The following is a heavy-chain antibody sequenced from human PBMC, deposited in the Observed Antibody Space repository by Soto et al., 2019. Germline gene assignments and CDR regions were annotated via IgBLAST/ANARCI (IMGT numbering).Heavy chain of an antibody. J-gene: IGHJ4*02. Sequence: EAQLLESGGGLVQPGGSLRLSCVASGFTSRNYAMSWVRQAPGKGLEWVSVISGSGGSTFYADSVKGRFTISRDISKSTLYLQMNSLRAEDTAIYYCVKDLAAAGTWDYWGQGTLVTVSS. CDR3: VKDLAAAGTWDY. CDR2: ISGSGGST. D-gene: IGHD6-13*01. V-gene: IGHV3-23*01. CDR1: GFTSRNYA.